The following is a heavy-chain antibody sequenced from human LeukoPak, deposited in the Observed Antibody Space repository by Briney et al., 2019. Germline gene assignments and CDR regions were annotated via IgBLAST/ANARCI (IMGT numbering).Heavy chain of an antibody. CDR3: ARDRGGYTYSHDY. Sequence: SETLSLTCIVSGGSISSSDYYWGWIRQPPGKGLEWIGSIYYSGTTYYNPSLKSRVTISMDKSKNQLSLKLNFVTAADTAVYYCARDRGGYTYSHDYWGQGTLVTVSS. CDR1: GGSISSSDYY. J-gene: IGHJ4*02. V-gene: IGHV4-39*07. CDR2: IYYSGTT. D-gene: IGHD5-18*01.